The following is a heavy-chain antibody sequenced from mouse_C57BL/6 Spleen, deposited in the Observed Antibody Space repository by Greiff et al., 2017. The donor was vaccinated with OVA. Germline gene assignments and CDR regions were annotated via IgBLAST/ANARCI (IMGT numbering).Heavy chain of an antibody. V-gene: IGHV1-80*01. CDR2: IYPGDGDT. CDR1: GYAFSSYW. CDR3: ARFTTVVAFDY. J-gene: IGHJ2*01. D-gene: IGHD1-1*01. Sequence: VQLQQSGAELVKPGASVKISCKASGYAFSSYWMNWVKQRTGKGLEWIGQIYPGDGDTNYNGKFKGKATLTADKSSSTAYMQLSSLTSEDSAVYFCARFTTVVAFDYWGQGTTLTVSS.